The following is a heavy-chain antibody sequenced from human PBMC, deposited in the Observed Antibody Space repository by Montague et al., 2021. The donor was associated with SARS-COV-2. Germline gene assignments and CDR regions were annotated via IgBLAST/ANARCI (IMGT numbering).Heavy chain of an antibody. V-gene: IGHV4-39*01. J-gene: IGHJ5*02. CDR2: FSYSGST. CDR3: ARQDIFSNWFDP. CDR1: GGSVSSNRDS. D-gene: IGHD3-9*01. Sequence: SETLSLTCTVSGGSVSSNRDSWGWIRQPPGRGLEWIGTFSYSGSTYSNPSLNTRVSISRDTSRNHFSLKLTSVTTADTAVYYCARQDIFSNWFDPWGQGTLVTVSS.